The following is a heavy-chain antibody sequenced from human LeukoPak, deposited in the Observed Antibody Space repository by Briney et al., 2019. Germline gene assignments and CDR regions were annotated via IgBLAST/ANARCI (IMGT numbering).Heavy chain of an antibody. D-gene: IGHD1-14*01. CDR3: ARGLPEDPLDY. J-gene: IGHJ4*02. CDR2: ISTSGSTI. CDR1: GFTFSNYE. Sequence: GGSLRLSCAASGFTFSNYEMNWVRQAPGKGLEWVSYISTSGSTIYYADSVGGRFTISRDNARDSLYLQMNSLRAEGTALYYCARGLPEDPLDYWGQGTLVTVSS. V-gene: IGHV3-48*03.